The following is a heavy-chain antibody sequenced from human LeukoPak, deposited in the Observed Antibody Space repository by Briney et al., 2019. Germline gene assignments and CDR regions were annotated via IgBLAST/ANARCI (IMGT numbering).Heavy chain of an antibody. CDR3: ARDPVTTWGYFDY. CDR2: ISSDGTNK. CDR1: GFAFRNYA. D-gene: IGHD4-17*01. J-gene: IGHJ4*02. V-gene: IGHV3-30-3*01. Sequence: GGSLRLSCAASGFAFRNYAIHWVRQAPGKGLEWVAVISSDGTNKNYADSVKGRFTISRDKAKNTVYLQVNSLRSEDTAVYYCARDPVTTWGYFDYWGQGTLVTVSS.